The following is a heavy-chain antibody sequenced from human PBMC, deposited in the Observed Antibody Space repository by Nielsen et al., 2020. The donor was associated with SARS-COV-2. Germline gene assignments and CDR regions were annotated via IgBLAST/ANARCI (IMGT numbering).Heavy chain of an antibody. CDR3: ARGGAAAQPLNWFDP. D-gene: IGHD2-2*01. CDR1: GGSFSGYY. Sequence: SETLSLTCAVYGGSFSGYYWSWIRQPPGKGLEWIGEVNHSGSTNYNPSLKSRVTISVDTSKNQFSLKLSSVTAADTAVYYCARGGAAAQPLNWFDPWGQGTLVTVSS. J-gene: IGHJ5*02. CDR2: VNHSGST. V-gene: IGHV4-34*01.